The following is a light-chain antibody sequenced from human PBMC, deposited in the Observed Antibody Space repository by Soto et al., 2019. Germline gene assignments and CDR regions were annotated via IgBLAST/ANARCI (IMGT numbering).Light chain of an antibody. CDR3: CSYASTSTRV. V-gene: IGLV2-14*03. CDR2: DVS. J-gene: IGLJ2*01. CDR1: SSDVGGYNS. Sequence: QSALTQPASVSGSPGQSITISCAGTSSDVGGYNSVSWYQQHPGEAPKLMIYDVSYRPSGVSSRFSGSKSGNTASLTISNLQAGDEADYYCCSYASTSTRVVGGGTKLTVL.